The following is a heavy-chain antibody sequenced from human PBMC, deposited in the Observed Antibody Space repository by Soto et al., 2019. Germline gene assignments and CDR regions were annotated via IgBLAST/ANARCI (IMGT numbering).Heavy chain of an antibody. J-gene: IGHJ4*01. Sequence: SETLSLTCTVSGGSISSGNYCWSWIRQPPGKGLEWIGFIHYSGSSYYNPSLTSRVTISVDTSKNQFSLKLDSVTAADTAVYYCARDLDTATYFDYWGHGTLVTVSS. D-gene: IGHD5-18*01. V-gene: IGHV4-30-4*01. CDR1: GGSISSGNYC. CDR2: IHYSGSS. CDR3: ARDLDTATYFDY.